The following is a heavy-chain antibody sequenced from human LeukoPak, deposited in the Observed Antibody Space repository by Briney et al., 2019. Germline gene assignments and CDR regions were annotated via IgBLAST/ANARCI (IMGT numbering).Heavy chain of an antibody. CDR2: ISSSSSTI. D-gene: IGHD5-18*01. CDR1: GFTFSSYS. Sequence: PGGSLRLSCAASGFTFSSYSMNWVRQAPGKGLEWVSYISSSSSTIYYADSVKGRFTISRDNAKNSLYLQMNSLRAEDTAVYYCARDSHSYGRLYYFDYWGQGTLVTVSS. CDR3: ARDSHSYGRLYYFDY. J-gene: IGHJ4*02. V-gene: IGHV3-48*01.